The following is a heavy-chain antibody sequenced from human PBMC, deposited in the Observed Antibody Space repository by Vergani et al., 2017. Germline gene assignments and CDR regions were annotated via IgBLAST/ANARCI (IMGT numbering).Heavy chain of an antibody. J-gene: IGHJ3*02. V-gene: IGHV4-38-2*02. CDR1: GYSISSGYY. CDR2: IYHSGST. CDR3: ARVFVGRAFDI. D-gene: IGHD3-16*01. Sequence: QVQLQESGPGLVKPSETLSLTCTVSGYSISSGYYWGWIRQPPGKGREWIGSIYHSGSTYYNPSLKSRVTISVDTSKNQFSLKLSSVTAADTAVYYCARVFVGRAFDIWGQGTMVTVSS.